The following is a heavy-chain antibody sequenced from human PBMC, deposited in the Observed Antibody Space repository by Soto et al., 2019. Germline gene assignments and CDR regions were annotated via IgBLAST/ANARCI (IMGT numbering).Heavy chain of an antibody. J-gene: IGHJ4*02. D-gene: IGHD3-3*01. Sequence: QVQLQESGPGLVKPSETLSLTCTVSGGSVSSGSYYWSWIRQPPGKGLEWIGYIYYSGSTNYNPSLKSRVAISVDTSKNQFSLKLSSVTAADTAVYYCARGRDDFWSGYSQFDYWGQGTLVTVSS. CDR1: GGSVSSGSYY. CDR2: IYYSGST. V-gene: IGHV4-61*01. CDR3: ARGRDDFWSGYSQFDY.